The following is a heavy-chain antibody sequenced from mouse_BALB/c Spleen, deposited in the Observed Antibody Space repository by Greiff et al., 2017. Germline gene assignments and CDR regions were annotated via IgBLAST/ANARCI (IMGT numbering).Heavy chain of an antibody. J-gene: IGHJ2*01. CDR1: GFTFSSFG. V-gene: IGHV5-17*02. D-gene: IGHD1-2*01. Sequence: EVHLVESGGGLVQPGGSRKLSCAASGFTFSSFGMHWVRQAPEKGLEWVAYISSGSSTIYYADTVKGRFTISRDNPKNTLFLQMTSLRSEDTAMYYCARSEHYYGYFDYWGQGTTLTVSS. CDR2: ISSGSSTI. CDR3: ARSEHYYGYFDY.